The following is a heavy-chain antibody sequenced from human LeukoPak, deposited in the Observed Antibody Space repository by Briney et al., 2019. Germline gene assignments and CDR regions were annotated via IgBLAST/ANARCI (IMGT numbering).Heavy chain of an antibody. CDR3: ARGERYYDILTGYLQGWFDP. CDR1: GGSFSGYY. V-gene: IGHV4-34*01. D-gene: IGHD3-9*01. CDR2: INHSGST. Sequence: PSETLSLTCAVYGGSFSGYYWSWIRQPPGKGLEWIGEINHSGSTNYNPSLKSRVTISVDTSKNQFSLKLSSVTAADTAVYYCARGERYYDILTGYLQGWFDPWGQGTLVTVSS. J-gene: IGHJ5*02.